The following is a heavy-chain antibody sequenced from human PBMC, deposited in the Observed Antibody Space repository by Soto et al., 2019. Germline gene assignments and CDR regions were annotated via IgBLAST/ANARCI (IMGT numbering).Heavy chain of an antibody. J-gene: IGHJ6*02. CDR1: GFTVSSNY. CDR2: IYSGGST. D-gene: IGHD1-26*01. V-gene: IGHV3-66*01. CDR3: ARSRSGSYYYYGMDV. Sequence: GGSLRLSCAASGFTVSSNYMSWVRQAPGKGLEWVSVIYSGGSTYYADSVKGRFTISRDNSKNTLYLQMNSLRAEDTAVYYCARSRSGSYYYYGMDVWGQGTTVTVSS.